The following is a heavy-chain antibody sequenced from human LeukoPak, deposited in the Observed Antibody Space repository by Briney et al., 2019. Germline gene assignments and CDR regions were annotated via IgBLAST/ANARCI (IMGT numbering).Heavy chain of an antibody. D-gene: IGHD6-13*01. CDR2: IYYSGST. Sequence: SETLSLTCTVPGGSISSYYWSWIRQPPGKGLEWIGYIYYSGSTNYNPSLKSRVTISVDTSKNQFSLKLSSVTAADTAVYYCARVARIAAAGTLYFDYWGQGTLVTVSS. J-gene: IGHJ4*02. CDR1: GGSISSYY. V-gene: IGHV4-59*01. CDR3: ARVARIAAAGTLYFDY.